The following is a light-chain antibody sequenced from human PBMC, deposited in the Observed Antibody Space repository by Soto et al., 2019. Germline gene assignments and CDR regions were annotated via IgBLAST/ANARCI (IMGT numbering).Light chain of an antibody. V-gene: IGKV1D-12*01. Sequence: DIQMTQSPSSVSASVGARGTITCRAIQDISSCLAWYQQKPGKAPKLLIYAASSLQSVVPTRFSGSGSGTDFTLTISSLQPEDFATYYCQQANSFPYTVGQGTKLEIK. CDR3: QQANSFPYT. J-gene: IGKJ2*01. CDR1: QDISSC. CDR2: AAS.